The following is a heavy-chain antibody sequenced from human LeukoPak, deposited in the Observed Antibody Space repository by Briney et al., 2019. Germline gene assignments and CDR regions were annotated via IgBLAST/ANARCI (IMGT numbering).Heavy chain of an antibody. CDR3: AYSSSSPEYFQH. D-gene: IGHD6-6*01. Sequence: GGSLRLPCAASGFTFSSYAMSWVRQAPGKGLEWVSAISGSGGSTYYADSVKGRFTISRDNSKNTLYLQMNSLRAEDTAVYYCAYSSSSPEYFQHWDQGTLVTVSS. V-gene: IGHV3-23*01. CDR1: GFTFSSYA. CDR2: ISGSGGST. J-gene: IGHJ1*01.